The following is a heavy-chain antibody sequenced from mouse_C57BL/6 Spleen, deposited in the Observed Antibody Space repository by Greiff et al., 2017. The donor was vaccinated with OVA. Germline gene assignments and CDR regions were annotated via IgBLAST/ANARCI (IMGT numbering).Heavy chain of an antibody. CDR2: IDPSDSYT. J-gene: IGHJ4*01. D-gene: IGHD2-3*01. CDR1: GYTFTSYW. V-gene: IGHV1-69*01. CDR3: ARMIYDGYPSYAMDY. Sequence: VQLQQPGAELVMPGASVKLSCKASGYTFTSYWMHWVKQRPGQGLEWIGEIDPSDSYTNYNQKFKGKSTLTVDKSSSTAYMQLSSLTSEDSAVYYCARMIYDGYPSYAMDYWGQGTSVTVSS.